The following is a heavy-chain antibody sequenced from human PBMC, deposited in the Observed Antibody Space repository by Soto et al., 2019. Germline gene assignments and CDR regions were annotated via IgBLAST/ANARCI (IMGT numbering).Heavy chain of an antibody. D-gene: IGHD2-2*01. J-gene: IGHJ6*02. CDR1: GGSISSSGYY. Sequence: SETLSLTCTVSGGSISSSGYYWGWIRQPPGKGLEWIGSIYYSGSTYYNPSLKSRVTMSVDTSKNQFSLKLSSVTAVDTAVYYCARTGIVPAAMWVPPEDYYYYGMDVWGQGTTVTVSS. CDR3: ARTGIVPAAMWVPPEDYYYYGMDV. CDR2: IYYSGST. V-gene: IGHV4-39*07.